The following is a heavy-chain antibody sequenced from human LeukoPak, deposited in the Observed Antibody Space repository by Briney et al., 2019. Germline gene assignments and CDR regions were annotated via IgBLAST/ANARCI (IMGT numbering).Heavy chain of an antibody. D-gene: IGHD3-10*01. CDR3: ARDLGDWYSSGFDD. CDR1: GFTFRNYE. V-gene: IGHV3-48*03. Sequence: GGSLRLSCAGSGFTFRNYEMSWVRQAPGKGPEWVSHISRDGSTVYYRDSVKGRFTVSRDNVKNSLYLHMNSLRVEDTGVYYCARDLGDWYSSGFDDWGQGSLVIVSS. J-gene: IGHJ4*02. CDR2: ISRDGSTV.